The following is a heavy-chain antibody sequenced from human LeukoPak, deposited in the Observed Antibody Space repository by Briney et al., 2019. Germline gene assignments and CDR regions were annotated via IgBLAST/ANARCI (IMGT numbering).Heavy chain of an antibody. CDR3: ARDGYGSGSYYNGYYSYYMDV. D-gene: IGHD3-10*01. CDR1: GGSISSYY. V-gene: IGHV4-59*01. Sequence: KPSETLSLTCTVSGGSISSYYWSWIRQPPGKGLEWIGYVYYSGSTSYNPSLKSRVTISVDTSKNQFSRKLRSVTAADTAVYYCARDGYGSGSYYNGYYSYYMDVWGKGTTVTVSS. CDR2: VYYSGST. J-gene: IGHJ6*03.